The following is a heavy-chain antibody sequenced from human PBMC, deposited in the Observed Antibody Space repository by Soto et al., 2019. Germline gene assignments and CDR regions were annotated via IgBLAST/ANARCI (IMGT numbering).Heavy chain of an antibody. J-gene: IGHJ4*02. D-gene: IGHD3-9*01. CDR1: GYTLTELS. CDR2: FDPEDGET. Sequence: ASVKVSCKVSGYTLTELSMHWVRQAPGKGLEWMGGFDPEDGETIYAQKFQGRVTMTEDTSTDTAYMELSSLRSEDTAVYYCATRGPSLRYFDWLPYFDYWGQGTLVTVSS. CDR3: ATRGPSLRYFDWLPYFDY. V-gene: IGHV1-24*01.